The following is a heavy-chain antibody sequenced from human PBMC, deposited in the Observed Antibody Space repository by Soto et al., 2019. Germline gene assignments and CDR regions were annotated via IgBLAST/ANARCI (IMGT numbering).Heavy chain of an antibody. Sequence: PGGSLRLSCAASGFTFSNYWIHWVRQAPGKGLVWVSRIKGDEITTNYADSVNGRFTISRDNTKNTVFLLMHSLRAEDTALYYCARGLYGANGQDFWGQGILVTVSP. CDR1: GFTFSNYW. CDR3: ARGLYGANGQDF. V-gene: IGHV3-74*01. J-gene: IGHJ4*02. D-gene: IGHD4-17*01. CDR2: IKGDEITT.